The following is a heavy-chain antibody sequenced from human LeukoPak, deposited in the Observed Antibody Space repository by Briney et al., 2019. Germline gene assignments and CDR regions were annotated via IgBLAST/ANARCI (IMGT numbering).Heavy chain of an antibody. J-gene: IGHJ6*02. V-gene: IGHV3-21*01. CDR1: GFTSSAYT. D-gene: IGHD2-21*02. CDR2: ISSSSTYI. Sequence: GGSLRLSCVASGFTSSAYTMNWVRQAPGKGLEWVSFISSSSTYIYYADSLKGRFTISRDNAKNSLYLQMNSLRAEDTAVYYCARETCGGDCSTYGMDVWGQGTTVTVSS. CDR3: ARETCGGDCSTYGMDV.